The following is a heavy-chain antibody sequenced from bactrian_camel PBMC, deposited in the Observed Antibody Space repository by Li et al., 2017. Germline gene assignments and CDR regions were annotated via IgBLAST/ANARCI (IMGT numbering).Heavy chain of an antibody. D-gene: IGHD2*01. Sequence: VQLVESGGGSVPVGGSLKLSCAASGYISNSCGMGWYRQAPGKERELVSIIASDGTTWYSHSVKDRFTISQDNAKNTLYLQMDSLKTEDTALYYCAARVRSDGYCATRYWGQGTQVTVS. J-gene: IGHJ4*01. CDR2: IASDGTT. CDR1: GYISNSCG. V-gene: IGHV3S53*01. CDR3: AARVRSDGYCATRY.